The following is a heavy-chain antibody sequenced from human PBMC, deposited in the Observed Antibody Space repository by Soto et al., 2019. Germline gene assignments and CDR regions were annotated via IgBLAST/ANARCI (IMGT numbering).Heavy chain of an antibody. Sequence: QVHLVQSGAEVKKPGASVKVSCKGSGYGFTTYGITWVRQAPGQGLEWMAWISAHNGNTNYAQKLQGRVTGTRDTSTSTAYMELRSLRSYDTAVYYCARGRYGDYWGQGALVTVSS. CDR3: ARGRYGDY. D-gene: IGHD1-1*01. V-gene: IGHV1-18*01. CDR1: GYGFTTYG. CDR2: ISAHNGNT. J-gene: IGHJ4*02.